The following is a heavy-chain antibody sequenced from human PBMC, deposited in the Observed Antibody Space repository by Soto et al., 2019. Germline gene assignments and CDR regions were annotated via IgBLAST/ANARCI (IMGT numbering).Heavy chain of an antibody. V-gene: IGHV4-39*01. CDR2: IDYRGST. CDR1: GDSITKSGHY. Sequence: SETLSLTCTVSGDSITKSGHYWGWIRQPPGKGLEWIGGIDYRGSTLYNPSLRSRITMSIDTSKKFFSLKLTSVSAADTALYFCARQRTSVVTQAYFDVWGPGSLVTVSS. CDR3: ARQRTSVVTQAYFDV. D-gene: IGHD2-21*02. J-gene: IGHJ4*02.